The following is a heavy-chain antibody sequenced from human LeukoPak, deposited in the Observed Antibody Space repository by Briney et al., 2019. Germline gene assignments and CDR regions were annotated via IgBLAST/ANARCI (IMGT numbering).Heavy chain of an antibody. Sequence: SETLSLTCTVSGGSISSSSYYWGWIRQPPGKGLEWIGRIYYSGSTYYNPSLKSRVTISVDTSKNQFSLKLSSVTAADTAVYYCAREVGGIAAAGTEAFDIWGQGTMVTVSS. CDR2: IYYSGST. CDR1: GGSISSSSYY. D-gene: IGHD6-13*01. V-gene: IGHV4-39*07. CDR3: AREVGGIAAAGTEAFDI. J-gene: IGHJ3*02.